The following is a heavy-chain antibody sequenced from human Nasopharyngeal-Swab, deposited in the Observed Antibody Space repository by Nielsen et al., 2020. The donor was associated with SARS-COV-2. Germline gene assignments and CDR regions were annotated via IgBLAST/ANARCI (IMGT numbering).Heavy chain of an antibody. CDR3: ARIAGRGSIYYYYMDV. D-gene: IGHD1-26*01. CDR2: ISSSSSYI. V-gene: IGHV3-21*01. J-gene: IGHJ6*03. Sequence: GESLKISCAASGFTFNNYNFNWVRQAPGKGLKWVSSISSSSSYIYYADSVKGRFTISRDNAKNSLYLQMNSLRAEDTAVYFCARIAGRGSIYYYYMDVWGTGTTVTVSS. CDR1: GFTFNNYN.